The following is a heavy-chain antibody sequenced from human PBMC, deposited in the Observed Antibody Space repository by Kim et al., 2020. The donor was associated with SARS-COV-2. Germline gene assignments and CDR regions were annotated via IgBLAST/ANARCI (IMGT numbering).Heavy chain of an antibody. J-gene: IGHJ4*02. CDR2: IYSGGSST. D-gene: IGHD3-10*02. CDR1: GFTFSSYA. V-gene: IGHV3-23*03. CDR3: AKPRELFVFGELSFDY. Sequence: GGSLRLSCAASGFTFSSYAMSWVRQAPGKGLEWVSVIYSGGSSTYYADSVKGRFTISRDNSKNTLYLQMNSLRAEDTAVYYCAKPRELFVFGELSFDYWGQGTLVTVSS.